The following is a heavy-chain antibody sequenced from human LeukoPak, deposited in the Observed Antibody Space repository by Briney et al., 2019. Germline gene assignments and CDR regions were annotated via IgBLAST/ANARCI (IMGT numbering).Heavy chain of an antibody. CDR3: ARRRTGYYKFVDY. D-gene: IGHD3-9*01. J-gene: IGHJ4*02. CDR2: IYYSGST. Sequence: SETLSLTCTVSGGSISSYYWSWIRQPPGKGLEWIGYIYYSGSTNYNPSLKSRVTTSVDTSKNQFSLKLSSVTAADTAVYYCARRRTGYYKFVDYWGQGTLVTVSS. CDR1: GGSISSYY. V-gene: IGHV4-59*12.